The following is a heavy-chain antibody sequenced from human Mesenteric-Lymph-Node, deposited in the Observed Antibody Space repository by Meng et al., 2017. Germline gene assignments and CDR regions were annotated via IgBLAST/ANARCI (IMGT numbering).Heavy chain of an antibody. Sequence: EVQLVESGGGLVKPGGSLRLSCAASGFTFSSYSMNWVRQAPGKGLEWVSSISSSSGYIYYADSVKGRFTISRDNAKNSLYLQMNSLRAEDTALYYCARDPGGEAAIGLWGRGTLVTVSS. V-gene: IGHV3-21*01. CDR2: ISSSSGYI. J-gene: IGHJ2*01. CDR1: GFTFSSYS. CDR3: ARDPGGEAAIGL. D-gene: IGHD2-2*01.